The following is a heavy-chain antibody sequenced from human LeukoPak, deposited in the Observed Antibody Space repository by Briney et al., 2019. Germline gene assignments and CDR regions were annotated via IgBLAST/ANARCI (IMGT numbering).Heavy chain of an antibody. V-gene: IGHV3-53*01. Sequence: GGSLRLSCAASGFTVGSNYMNWVRQAPGKGLEWVSVIYSGGSTYYADSVKGRFTISRDNSQNTLYLQMNSLRAEDTAVYYCARSPGGYSGYDYIDWGQGTRVTVSS. CDR3: ARSPGGYSGYDYID. J-gene: IGHJ4*02. D-gene: IGHD5-12*01. CDR2: IYSGGST. CDR1: GFTVGSNY.